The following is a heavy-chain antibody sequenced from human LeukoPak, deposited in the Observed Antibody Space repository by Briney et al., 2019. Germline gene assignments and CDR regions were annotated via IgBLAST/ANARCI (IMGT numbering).Heavy chain of an antibody. V-gene: IGHV1-18*01. CDR1: GYSFTRNG. CDR3: AREGPDYGPAFDI. Sequence: GASVKVSCTASGYSFTRNGISWVRQAPGQGLEWMGWINSNNGNTKYAQNLQGRVTMTTDTSTSTAYMELRSLRFDDTAVYYCAREGPDYGPAFDIWGQGTMVTVS. J-gene: IGHJ3*02. CDR2: INSNNGNT. D-gene: IGHD4/OR15-4a*01.